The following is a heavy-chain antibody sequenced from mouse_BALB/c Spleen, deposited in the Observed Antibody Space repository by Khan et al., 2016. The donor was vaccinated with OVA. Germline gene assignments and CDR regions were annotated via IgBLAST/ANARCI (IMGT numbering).Heavy chain of an antibody. CDR2: INPYYGSS. CDR1: GYSFTDYM. D-gene: IGHD2-2*01. Sequence: VQLQQTGPEPVRPGASVKISCKASGYSFTDYMMYWVKQSHGKSLEWIGNINPYYGSSNYNLKFKDKATLTVDRSSSTAYMQLNSLTSEDSAVXFCARAGWLQGLLAYWGQGTLVTVST. CDR3: ARAGWLQGLLAY. J-gene: IGHJ3*01. V-gene: IGHV1-39*01.